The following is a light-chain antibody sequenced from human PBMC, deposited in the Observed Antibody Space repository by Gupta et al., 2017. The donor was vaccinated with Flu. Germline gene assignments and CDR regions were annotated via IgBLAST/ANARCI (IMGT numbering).Light chain of an antibody. CDR3: QSYDSSLSGHVV. CDR1: SPNIGAGYD. V-gene: IGLV1-40*01. J-gene: IGLJ2*01. CDR2: GNS. Sequence: QSVLTQPPSASGAPGQRVTISCTGRSPNIGAGYDVHWYQQLPGTAPKLLIYGNSNRPSGVPDRFSGSKSGTSASLAITGLQAEDEADYYCQSYDSSLSGHVVFGGGTKLTVL.